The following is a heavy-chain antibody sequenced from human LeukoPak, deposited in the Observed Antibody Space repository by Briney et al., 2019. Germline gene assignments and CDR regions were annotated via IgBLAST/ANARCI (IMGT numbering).Heavy chain of an antibody. D-gene: IGHD7-27*01. V-gene: IGHV3-30*02. J-gene: IGHJ4*02. CDR3: AKDQREGTGGLFFDY. CDR1: GFTFSSYG. Sequence: GGSLRLSCAASGFTFSSYGMHWVRQAPGKGLEWVAFIRYDGSNKYYADSVKGRFTISRDNSKNTPYLQMNSLRAEDTAVYYCAKDQREGTGGLFFDYWGQGTLVTVSS. CDR2: IRYDGSNK.